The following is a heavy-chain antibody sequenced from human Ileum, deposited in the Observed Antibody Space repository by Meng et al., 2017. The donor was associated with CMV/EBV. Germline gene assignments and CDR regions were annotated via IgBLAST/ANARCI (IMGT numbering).Heavy chain of an antibody. J-gene: IGHJ4*02. CDR3: ARDQLEGVYCTNGVCYTLEY. V-gene: IGHV3-30-3*01. CDR1: GFTFNSYA. CDR2: ISYDGSNK. D-gene: IGHD2-8*01. Sequence: GESLKISCDASGFTFNSYAIHWVRQAPGKGLEWVAVISYDGSNKYYAESVKGRFTVSRDNSKTTLHLQTNSLRAEDTAVYYCARDQLEGVYCTNGVCYTLEYWGQGTLVTVSS.